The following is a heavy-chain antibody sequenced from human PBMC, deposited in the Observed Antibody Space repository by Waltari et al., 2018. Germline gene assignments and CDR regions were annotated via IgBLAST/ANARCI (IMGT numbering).Heavy chain of an antibody. CDR3: ATVSYCGGDCPLQY. J-gene: IGHJ4*02. CDR1: GYTLTAYY. CDR2: VDPEDGET. V-gene: IGHV1-69-2*01. Sequence: EVQLVQSGAEVKKPGATVKISCKVTGYTLTAYYMHWVQTAPGKGLEWMGLVDPEDGETIYAEKFQGRVTITADTSTDTAYMELSSLRSEDTAVYYCATVSYCGGDCPLQYWGQGTLVTVSS. D-gene: IGHD2-21*01.